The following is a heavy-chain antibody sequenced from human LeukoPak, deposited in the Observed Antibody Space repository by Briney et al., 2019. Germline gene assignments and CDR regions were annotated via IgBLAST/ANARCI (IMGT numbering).Heavy chain of an antibody. V-gene: IGHV3-30*04. D-gene: IGHD3-3*01. Sequence: GGSLRLSCAASGFTFSSYAMHWVRQAPGKGLEWVAVISYDGSNKYYADSVKGRFTISRDNSKNTLYLQMNSLRAGDTAVYYCTIFGVVKDIDYWGQGTLVTVSS. J-gene: IGHJ4*02. CDR2: ISYDGSNK. CDR3: TIFGVVKDIDY. CDR1: GFTFSSYA.